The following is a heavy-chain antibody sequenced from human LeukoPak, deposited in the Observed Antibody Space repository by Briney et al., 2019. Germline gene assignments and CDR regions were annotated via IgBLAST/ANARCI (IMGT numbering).Heavy chain of an antibody. CDR1: GYTFTGYY. D-gene: IGHD4-23*01. Sequence: ASVKVSCKASGYTFTGYYMHWVRQAPGQGLEWMGWINPNSGGTNYAQKFQGRVTMTRDTSISTAYMELSRLRSDDTAVYYCARDKDYGGNSDWYFDLWGRGTLVTVSS. CDR3: ARDKDYGGNSDWYFDL. CDR2: INPNSGGT. J-gene: IGHJ2*01. V-gene: IGHV1-2*02.